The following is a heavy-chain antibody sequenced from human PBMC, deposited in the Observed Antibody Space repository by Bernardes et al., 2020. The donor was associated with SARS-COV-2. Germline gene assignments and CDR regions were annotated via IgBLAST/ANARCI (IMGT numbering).Heavy chain of an antibody. CDR2: INHSGST. CDR3: ARGRGIAAAGPRGNWFDP. D-gene: IGHD6-13*01. CDR1: GGSFSGYY. J-gene: IGHJ5*02. Sequence: SETLSLTCAVYGGSFSGYYWSWIRQPPGKGLEWIGEINHSGSTNYNPSLKSRVTISVDTSKNQFSLKLSSVTAADTAVYYCARGRGIAAAGPRGNWFDPWGQGTLVTVSS. V-gene: IGHV4-34*01.